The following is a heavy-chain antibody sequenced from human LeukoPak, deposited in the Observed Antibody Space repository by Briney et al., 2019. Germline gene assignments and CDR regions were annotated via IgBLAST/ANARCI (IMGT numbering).Heavy chain of an antibody. CDR3: ARGQQQLVLAY. J-gene: IGHJ4*02. D-gene: IGHD6-13*01. V-gene: IGHV3-21*01. Sequence: GGSLRLSCAASGFTFSSYAMHWVRQAPGKGLEWVSSISSSSSYIYYADSVKGRFTISRDNAKNSLYLQMNSLRAEDTAVYYCARGQQQLVLAYWGQGTLVTVSS. CDR1: GFTFSSYA. CDR2: ISSSSSYI.